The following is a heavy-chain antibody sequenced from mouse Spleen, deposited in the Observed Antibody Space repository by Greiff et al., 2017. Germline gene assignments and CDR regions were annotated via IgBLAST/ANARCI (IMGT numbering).Heavy chain of an antibody. CDR2: INPNYGTT. CDR1: GYSFTDYN. J-gene: IGHJ3*01. D-gene: IGHD1-1*01. V-gene: IGHV1-39*01. Sequence: EVKLMESGPELVKPGASVKISCKASGYSFTDYNMNWVKQSNGKSLEWIGVINPNYGTTSYNQKFKGKATVTVDQSSSTAYMQLNSLTSEDSAVYYCARNGYGSSYVAWFAYWGQGTLVTVSA. CDR3: ARNGYGSSYVAWFAY.